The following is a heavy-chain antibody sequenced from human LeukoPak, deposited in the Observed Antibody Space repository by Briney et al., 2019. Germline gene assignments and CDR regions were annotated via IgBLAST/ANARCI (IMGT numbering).Heavy chain of an antibody. V-gene: IGHV3-23*01. J-gene: IGHJ4*02. CDR2: ISGSGGST. CDR3: ARERALDY. Sequence: GGSLRLSCAASGFTFSSYDMSWVRQAPGKGLEWVSTISGSGGSTYYADSVKGRFTISRDNSRNILYLQMNSLRAEDTAVYYCARERALDYWGQGTLVTVSS. CDR1: GFTFSSYD.